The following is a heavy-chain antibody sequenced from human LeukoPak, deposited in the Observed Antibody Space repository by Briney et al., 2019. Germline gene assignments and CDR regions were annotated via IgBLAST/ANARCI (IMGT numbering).Heavy chain of an antibody. CDR1: GFTFSSYA. Sequence: PGGSLRLSCAASGFTFSSYAMHWVRQAPGNGLEWVAVISYDGSNKYYADSVKGRFTISRDNSKNTLYLQMNSLRAEDTAVYYCARGEDIVVVPVYYFDYWGQGTLVTVSS. J-gene: IGHJ4*02. CDR2: ISYDGSNK. V-gene: IGHV3-30-3*01. CDR3: ARGEDIVVVPVYYFDY. D-gene: IGHD2-2*01.